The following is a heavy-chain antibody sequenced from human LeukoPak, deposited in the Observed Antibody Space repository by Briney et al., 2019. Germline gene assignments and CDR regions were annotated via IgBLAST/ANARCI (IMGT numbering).Heavy chain of an antibody. Sequence: PGGSLRLSCAASGXTFSNAWVSWVRQAPGKGLEWVGRIKSKTDGGTTDYAAPVKGRFTISRDDSKNTLYLQMNSLKTEDTAVYYCTTGIAAAGTDYWGQGTLVTVSS. CDR2: IKSKTDGGTT. D-gene: IGHD6-13*01. CDR1: GXTFSNAW. CDR3: TTGIAAAGTDY. J-gene: IGHJ4*02. V-gene: IGHV3-15*01.